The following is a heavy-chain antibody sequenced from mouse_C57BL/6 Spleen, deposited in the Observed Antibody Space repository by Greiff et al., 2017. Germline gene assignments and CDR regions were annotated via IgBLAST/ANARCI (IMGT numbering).Heavy chain of an antibody. CDR3: TRRDYAY. CDR2: IDPETGGT. Sequence: VQLQEPGAELVRPGASVTLSCKASGYTFTDYEMHWVKQTPVHGLEWIGAIDPETGGTAYNQKFKGKAILTADKSSSTAYMELRSLTSEDSAVYYCTRRDYAYWGQGTLVTVAA. V-gene: IGHV1-15*01. CDR1: GYTFTDYE. J-gene: IGHJ3*01. D-gene: IGHD2-13*01.